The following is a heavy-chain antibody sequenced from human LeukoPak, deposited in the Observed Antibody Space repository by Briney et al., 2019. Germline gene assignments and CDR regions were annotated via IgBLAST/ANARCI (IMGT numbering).Heavy chain of an antibody. J-gene: IGHJ4*02. CDR2: ISYDGSNK. Sequence: GGSLRLSCAATGFTFSSYAMHWVRQAPGKGLEWVAVISYDGSNKYYADSVKGRFTISRDNSKNTLYLQMNSLRAEDTAVYYCARDGGGTDYWGQGILVTVSS. CDR1: GFTFSSYA. CDR3: ARDGGGTDY. V-gene: IGHV3-30-3*01. D-gene: IGHD2-15*01.